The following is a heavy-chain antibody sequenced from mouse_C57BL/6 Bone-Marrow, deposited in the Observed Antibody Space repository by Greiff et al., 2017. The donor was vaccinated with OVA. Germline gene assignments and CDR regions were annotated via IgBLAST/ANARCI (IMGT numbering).Heavy chain of an antibody. Sequence: EVNVVESGGGLVKPGGSLKLSCAASGFTFSSYAMYWVRQTPEKRLEWVATISDGGRYTYYPDNVKGRFTISRDHAKNNLYLQMSHLKSEDTAMYYCARGPERYYYGSSPDYWGQGPTLTVSS. D-gene: IGHD1-1*01. V-gene: IGHV5-4*03. CDR2: ISDGGRYT. J-gene: IGHJ2*01. CDR3: ARGPERYYYGSSPDY. CDR1: GFTFSSYA.